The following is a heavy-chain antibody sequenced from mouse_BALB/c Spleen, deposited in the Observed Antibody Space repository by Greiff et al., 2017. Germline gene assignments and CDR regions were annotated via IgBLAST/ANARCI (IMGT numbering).Heavy chain of an antibody. V-gene: IGHV5-6*01. CDR3: ARGGGYSSYWYFDV. CDR1: GFTFSSYG. Sequence: EVKLMESGGDLVKPGGSLKLSCAASGFTFSSYGMSWVRQTPDKRLEWVATISSGGSYTYYPDSVKGRFTISRDNAKNTLYLQMSSLKSEDTAMYYCARGGGYSSYWYFDVWGAGTTVTVSS. CDR2: ISSGGSYT. D-gene: IGHD2-3*01. J-gene: IGHJ1*01.